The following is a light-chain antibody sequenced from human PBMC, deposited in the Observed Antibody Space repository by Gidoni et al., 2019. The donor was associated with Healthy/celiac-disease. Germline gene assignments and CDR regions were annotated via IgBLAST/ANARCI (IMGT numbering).Light chain of an antibody. CDR2: DAA. Sequence: EIVLTQSPAPLSLSPGERATLSCRASQSVSSYLAWYQQKPGQAPRRLIYDAANRATGIPARFNGSGSGTDFTLTISSLEPEDFAVYYCQQRSNGGLTFGGGTKVEIK. CDR3: QQRSNGGLT. J-gene: IGKJ4*01. V-gene: IGKV3-11*01. CDR1: QSVSSY.